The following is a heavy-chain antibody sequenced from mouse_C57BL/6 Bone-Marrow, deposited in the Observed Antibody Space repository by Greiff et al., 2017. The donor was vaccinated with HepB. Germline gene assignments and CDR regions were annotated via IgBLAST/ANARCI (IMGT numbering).Heavy chain of an antibody. CDR3: ARGGLLWLRRRGFDY. J-gene: IGHJ2*01. Sequence: VQLQQSGAELVKPGASVKMSCKASGYTFTSYWITWVKQRPGQGLEWIGDIYPGSGSTNYNEKFKSKATLTVDTSSSTAYMQLSSLTSEDSAVYYCARGGLLWLRRRGFDYWGQGTTLTVSS. D-gene: IGHD2-2*01. CDR1: GYTFTSYW. CDR2: IYPGSGST. V-gene: IGHV1-55*01.